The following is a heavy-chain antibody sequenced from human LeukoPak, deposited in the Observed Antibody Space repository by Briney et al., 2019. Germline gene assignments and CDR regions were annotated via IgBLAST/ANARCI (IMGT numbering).Heavy chain of an antibody. J-gene: IGHJ4*02. Sequence: GGSLRLSCAASGFTFSSYAMHWVRQAPGKGLEWVSGISWNSGSIGYADSVKGRFTISRDNAKNSLYLQMNSLRAEDTALYYCATGPKRYYYGSGNYWGQGTLVTVSS. CDR3: ATGPKRYYYGSGNY. CDR1: GFTFSSYA. V-gene: IGHV3-9*01. D-gene: IGHD3-10*01. CDR2: ISWNSGSI.